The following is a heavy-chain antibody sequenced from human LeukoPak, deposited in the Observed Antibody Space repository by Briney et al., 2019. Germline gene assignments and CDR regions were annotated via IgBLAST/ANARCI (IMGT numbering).Heavy chain of an antibody. V-gene: IGHV4-59*08. J-gene: IGHJ1*01. CDR1: GGSISSYY. CDR3: ARSKAAMKYFQH. Sequence: SETLSLTCTVSGGSISSYYWSWIRQPPGKGLEWIGYIYYSGSTNYNPSLKSRVAISVDTSKNQFSLKLSSVTAADTAVYYCARSKAAMKYFQHWGQGTLVTVSS. CDR2: IYYSGST. D-gene: IGHD6-13*01.